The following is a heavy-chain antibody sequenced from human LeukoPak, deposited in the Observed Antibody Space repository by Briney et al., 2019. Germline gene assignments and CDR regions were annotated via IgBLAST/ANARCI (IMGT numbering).Heavy chain of an antibody. Sequence: SETLSLTCTVSGGSISSTSSYWSWIRQPPGKGLEWIGYIYYSGSTYYNPSLKSRVTISVDTSKDQFSLKLSSVTAADTAVYYCARGGKAAVRFDLWGRGTLVTVSS. CDR2: IYYSGST. CDR1: GGSISSTSSY. D-gene: IGHD2-15*01. J-gene: IGHJ2*01. CDR3: ARGGKAAVRFDL. V-gene: IGHV4-30-4*01.